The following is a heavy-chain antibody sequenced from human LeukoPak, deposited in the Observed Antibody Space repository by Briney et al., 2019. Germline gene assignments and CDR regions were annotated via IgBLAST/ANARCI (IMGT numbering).Heavy chain of an antibody. Sequence: GGSLRLSCAASGLTFSSYGMHWVRQAPGKGLEWVAFIAYDGNVQYYAESVKGRFTISRDNSKNTLSLQMNSLRTEDTAVYYCAKDKVAMNSALDYWDQGTLVTVSS. D-gene: IGHD5-12*01. V-gene: IGHV3-30*18. CDR1: GLTFSSYG. CDR3: AKDKVAMNSALDY. J-gene: IGHJ4*02. CDR2: IAYDGNVQ.